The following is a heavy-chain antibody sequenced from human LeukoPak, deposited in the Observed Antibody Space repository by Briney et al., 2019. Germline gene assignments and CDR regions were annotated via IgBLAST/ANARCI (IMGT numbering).Heavy chain of an antibody. V-gene: IGHV3-30*18. CDR3: AKDVSWNWFDP. CDR2: ISYDGSDK. CDR1: GFTFSTYA. Sequence: GRSLRLSCAASGFTFSTYAMHWVRQAPGKGLEWVAVISYDGSDKYYADSVKGRFTISRDNSKNTLYLQMNTLRAEDTAVYYCAKDVSWNWFDPWGQGTLVTVSS. J-gene: IGHJ5*02.